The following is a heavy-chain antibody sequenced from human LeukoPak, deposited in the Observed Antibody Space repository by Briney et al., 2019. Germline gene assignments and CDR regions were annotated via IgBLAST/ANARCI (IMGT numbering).Heavy chain of an antibody. CDR1: GFTFSSYA. Sequence: GGSLRLFCAASGFTFSSYAMHWVRQAPGKGLEYVSAISSNGGSTYYANSVKGRFTISRDNSKNTLYLQMGSLRAEDMAVYYCARGGVATAHFDYWGQGTLVTVSS. CDR3: ARGGVATAHFDY. D-gene: IGHD4-23*01. V-gene: IGHV3-64*01. J-gene: IGHJ4*02. CDR2: ISSNGGST.